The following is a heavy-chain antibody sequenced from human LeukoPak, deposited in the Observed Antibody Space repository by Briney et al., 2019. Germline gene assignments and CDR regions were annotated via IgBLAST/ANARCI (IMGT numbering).Heavy chain of an antibody. CDR3: ARRLHYYDSSGYSNWFDP. CDR1: GASIRNYH. J-gene: IGHJ5*02. Sequence: SETLTLTCTVSGASIRNYHWSWIRQPPGKGLEWIGYIYYSGSTNYNPSLKSRVTISVDTSKNQFSLKLSSVTAADTAVYYCARRLHYYDSSGYSNWFDPWGQGTLVTVSS. V-gene: IGHV4-59*08. D-gene: IGHD3-22*01. CDR2: IYYSGST.